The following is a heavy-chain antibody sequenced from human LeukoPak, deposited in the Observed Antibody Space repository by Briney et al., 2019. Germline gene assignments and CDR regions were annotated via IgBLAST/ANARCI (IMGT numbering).Heavy chain of an antibody. Sequence: ASVKVSCKASGYTFTSYAMHWVRQAPGQRLEWMGWINAGNGNTKYSQKFQGRVTITRDTSASTAYMELSSLRPEDTAVYYCARELWPGYGMDVWGKGTTVTVSS. CDR2: INAGNGNT. J-gene: IGHJ6*04. V-gene: IGHV1-3*01. CDR3: ARELWPGYGMDV. D-gene: IGHD3-16*01. CDR1: GYTFTSYA.